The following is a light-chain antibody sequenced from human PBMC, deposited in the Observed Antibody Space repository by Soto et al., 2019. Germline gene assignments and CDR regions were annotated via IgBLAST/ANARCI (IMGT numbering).Light chain of an antibody. V-gene: IGKV3-15*01. Sequence: EVLMTQSPGTLSVSPGERATLSCRASRSVSSNLAWYQQKPGQPPRLLIYGASTRATGIPARFSGGGSGTEFTLTINSLQSEDFAVYYCQQYDNWPPFTFGPGTKVDIK. CDR1: RSVSSN. CDR3: QQYDNWPPFT. J-gene: IGKJ3*01. CDR2: GAS.